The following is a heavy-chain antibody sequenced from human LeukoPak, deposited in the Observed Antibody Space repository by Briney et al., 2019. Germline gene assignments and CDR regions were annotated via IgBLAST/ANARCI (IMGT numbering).Heavy chain of an antibody. CDR2: IYSGGST. D-gene: IGHD3-10*01. Sequence: GGSLRLSCAASGVTVSSNYMSWVRQAPGKGLEWVSVIYSGGSTYYADSVKGRFTISRHNSKNTLYLQMNSLRAEDTAVYYCARENTMVRGATYYYYGMDVWGQGTTVTVSS. J-gene: IGHJ6*02. CDR1: GVTVSSNY. V-gene: IGHV3-53*04. CDR3: ARENTMVRGATYYYYGMDV.